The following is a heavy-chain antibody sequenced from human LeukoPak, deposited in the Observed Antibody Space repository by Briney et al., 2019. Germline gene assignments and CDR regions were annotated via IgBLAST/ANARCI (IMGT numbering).Heavy chain of an antibody. V-gene: IGHV1-18*01. J-gene: IGHJ3*02. CDR1: GGTFNSYG. CDR2: ISAYNGNT. Sequence: GSSVKVSCKASGGTFNSYGISWVRQAPGQGLEWMGWISAYNGNTNYAQKLQGRVTMTTDTSTSTAYMELRSLRSDDTAVYYCARPDRWNDKTFDIWGQGTMVTVSS. CDR3: ARPDRWNDKTFDI. D-gene: IGHD1-1*01.